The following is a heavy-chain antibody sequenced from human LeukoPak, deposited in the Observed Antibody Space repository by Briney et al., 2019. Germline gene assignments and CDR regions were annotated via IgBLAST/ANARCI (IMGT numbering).Heavy chain of an antibody. D-gene: IGHD4/OR15-4a*01. Sequence: ASVKVSCKASGYTFINYGISWVRQAAGQGLEWMGLITAYNGNTKYAQKFQGRVTMTTDTSTSTAYMELRSLRSDDTAVYYCARGVLDVTYYYYYYKDVWGKGTTVIVSS. CDR1: GYTFINYG. J-gene: IGHJ6*03. CDR2: ITAYNGNT. V-gene: IGHV1-18*01. CDR3: ARGVLDVTYYYYYYKDV.